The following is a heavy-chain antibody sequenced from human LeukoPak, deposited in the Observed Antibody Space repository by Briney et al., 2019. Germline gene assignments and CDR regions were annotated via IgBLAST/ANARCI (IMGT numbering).Heavy chain of an antibody. CDR3: AKDRDRFENLDY. CDR1: GFTFSSYG. J-gene: IGHJ4*02. Sequence: PGGSLRLSCAASGFTFSSYGMHWVRQAPGKGLGWVAVIYYDGSIKYYADSVKGRFTISRDNSKNTLYLQMNSLRAEDTAVYYCAKDRDRFENLDYWGQGTQVIVSS. CDR2: IYYDGSIK. V-gene: IGHV3-33*06. D-gene: IGHD3-10*01.